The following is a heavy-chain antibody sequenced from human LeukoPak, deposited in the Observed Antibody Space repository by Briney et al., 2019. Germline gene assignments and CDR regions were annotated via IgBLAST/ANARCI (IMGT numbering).Heavy chain of an antibody. V-gene: IGHV1-24*01. J-gene: IGHJ4*02. CDR1: GYTLTELS. D-gene: IGHD3-10*01. CDR3: ATGVNERSRVLLWFGERYYFDY. CDR2: FDPEDGET. Sequence: ASVKVSCKVSGYTLTELSMHWVRQAPGKGLEWMGGFDPEDGETIYAQKFQGRVTMTEDTSTDTAYMELSSLRSEDTAVYYCATGVNERSRVLLWFGERYYFDYWGQGTLVTVSS.